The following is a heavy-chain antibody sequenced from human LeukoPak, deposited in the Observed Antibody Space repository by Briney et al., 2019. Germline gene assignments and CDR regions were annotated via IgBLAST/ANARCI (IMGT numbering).Heavy chain of an antibody. CDR3: ARVEMGGRAY. J-gene: IGHJ4*02. CDR2: VSASGAST. CDR1: GFTFSTYA. Sequence: GGSLRLSCAASGFTFSTYAMTWFRQAPGEGLQWVSTVSASGASTYYADSVRGQFTISRDNSKNTLYLQMNSLRAEDTGVYYCARVEMGGRAYWGQGTLVTVSS. D-gene: IGHD1-1*01. V-gene: IGHV3-23*01.